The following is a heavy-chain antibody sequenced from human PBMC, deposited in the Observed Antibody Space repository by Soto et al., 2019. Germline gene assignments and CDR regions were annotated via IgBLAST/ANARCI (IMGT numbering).Heavy chain of an antibody. CDR1: GDSISVGYY. V-gene: IGHV4-31*03. J-gene: IGHJ6*02. CDR3: ARDRGSYGMDV. CDR2: VSPSGTT. Sequence: QVQLQESGPGLVKPSQTLSLTCTVSGDSISVGYYWSWIRQHPGKGLEWIGYVSPSGTTYYNPSLKSRVSISTDTSKTQFSLEVSSVTAAATAVYYCARDRGSYGMDVWGQGTTVTVSS.